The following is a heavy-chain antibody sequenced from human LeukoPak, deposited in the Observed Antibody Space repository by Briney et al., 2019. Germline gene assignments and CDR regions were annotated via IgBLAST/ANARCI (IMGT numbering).Heavy chain of an antibody. J-gene: IGHJ4*02. CDR2: INPNSGGT. CDR3: AREIDSSGSYGY. CDR1: GYTLTDYY. D-gene: IGHD3-22*01. V-gene: IGHV1-2*02. Sequence: ASVKVSCKASGYTLTDYYMHWVRQAPGQGLEWMGWINPNSGGTNYAQKFQGRVSMTRDTSTSTVYMELSSLRSEDTAVYYCAREIDSSGSYGYWGQGTLVTVSS.